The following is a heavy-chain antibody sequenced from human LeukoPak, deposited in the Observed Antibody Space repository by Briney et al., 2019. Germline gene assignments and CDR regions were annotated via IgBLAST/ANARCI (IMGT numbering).Heavy chain of an antibody. D-gene: IGHD3-22*01. CDR2: INPNSGGT. CDR1: GYTFTGYY. CDR3: ARDGSGYYYIYDYYYYMDV. J-gene: IGHJ6*03. V-gene: IGHV1-2*02. Sequence: ASVKVSCKASGYTFTGYYMHWVRQAPGQGLEWMGWINPNSGGTNYAQKFQGRVTMTRDTSISTAYMELSRLRSDDTAVYYCARDGSGYYYIYDYYYYMDVWGKGTTVTISS.